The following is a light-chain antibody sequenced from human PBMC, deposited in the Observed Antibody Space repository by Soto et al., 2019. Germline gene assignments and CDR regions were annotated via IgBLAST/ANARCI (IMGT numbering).Light chain of an antibody. CDR3: SSYRGSNIFVV. V-gene: IGLV2-8*01. Sequence: QSVLTQPPSASGSPGQSVTISCTGTSGVSCYQQHPGKAPKLLIYEVTQRPSGVPDRFSGSKSGNTASLTVSGLQAEDEADYYCSSYRGSNIFVVFGGGTKLTVL. J-gene: IGLJ2*01. CDR1: SGV. CDR2: EVT.